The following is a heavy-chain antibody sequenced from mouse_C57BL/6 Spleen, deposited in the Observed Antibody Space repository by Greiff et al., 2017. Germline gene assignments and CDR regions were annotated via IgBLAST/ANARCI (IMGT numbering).Heavy chain of an antibody. J-gene: IGHJ4*01. CDR1: GYTFTDYD. CDR2: IDPETGGT. Sequence: QVQLQQSGAELVRPGASVTLSCKASGYTFTDYDMHWVKQTPVHGLEWIGAIDPETGGTAYNQKFKGKAILTADKSSSTAYMELRSLTSEDAAVYYCTRPSYYAMDYWGQGTSVTVSS. V-gene: IGHV1-15*01. CDR3: TRPSYYAMDY.